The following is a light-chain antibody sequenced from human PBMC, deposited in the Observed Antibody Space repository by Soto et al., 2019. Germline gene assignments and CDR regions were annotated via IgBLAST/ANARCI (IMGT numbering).Light chain of an antibody. Sequence: DIQMTQSPSSLSASVGDRVTITCRASQSISSYLNWYQQKPGKAPKLLIYAASSLQSGVPSRFSGSESGTDFTLTISSLQPEDFATYYCQQSYSTPLGFGQGTRLEIK. CDR2: AAS. CDR3: QQSYSTPLG. V-gene: IGKV1-39*01. CDR1: QSISSY. J-gene: IGKJ5*01.